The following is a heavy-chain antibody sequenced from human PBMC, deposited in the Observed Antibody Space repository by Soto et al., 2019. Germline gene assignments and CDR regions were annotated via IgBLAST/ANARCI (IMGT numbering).Heavy chain of an antibody. J-gene: IGHJ4*02. CDR2: IIPIFGTA. CDR3: AVDWVVRWELLQYDY. V-gene: IGHV1-69*12. Sequence: QVQLVQSGAEVKKPGSSVKVSCKASGGTFSSYAISWVRQAPGQGLEWMGGIIPIFGTANYAQKFQGRVTSTADEPTSPAYREPSSRRSEDTAVYYCAVDWVVRWELLQYDYWGQGTLVTVSS. CDR1: GGTFSSYA. D-gene: IGHD1-26*01.